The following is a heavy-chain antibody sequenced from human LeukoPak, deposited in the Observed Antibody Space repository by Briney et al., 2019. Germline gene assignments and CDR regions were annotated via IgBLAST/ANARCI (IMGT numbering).Heavy chain of an antibody. Sequence: SETLSLTCAVYGGSFSGYYWSWIRQPPGKGLEYIGYIYYSGSTNYNPSLKSRVAISLDTSKNQFSLKLSSVTAADSAVYYCARGARRYSSRYYPDAFDIWGQGTVVTVSS. CDR3: ARGARRYSSRYYPDAFDI. CDR1: GGSFSGYY. V-gene: IGHV4-59*01. J-gene: IGHJ3*02. CDR2: IYYSGST. D-gene: IGHD6-25*01.